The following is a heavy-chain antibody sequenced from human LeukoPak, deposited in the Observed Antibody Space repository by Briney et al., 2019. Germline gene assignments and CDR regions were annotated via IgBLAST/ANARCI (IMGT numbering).Heavy chain of an antibody. D-gene: IGHD4-11*01. CDR2: IGGRDGST. CDR1: GFTFSSYG. CDR3: TTDLSTATTMSIRHYYYYGMDV. V-gene: IGHV3-23*01. J-gene: IGHJ6*01. Sequence: GGSLRLSCAASGFTFSSYGMSWVRQAPGKGLEWVSAIGGRDGSTYYADSVKGRFTISRDNSKNTLYVQMNSLKSEDTAVYYCTTDLSTATTMSIRHYYYYGMDVWGQGTTVTVSS.